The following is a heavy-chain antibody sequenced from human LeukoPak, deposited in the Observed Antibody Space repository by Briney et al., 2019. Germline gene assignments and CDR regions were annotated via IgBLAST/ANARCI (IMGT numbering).Heavy chain of an antibody. CDR3: ARVSRWYWFDS. V-gene: IGHV3-64*01. CDR1: GFPSGKYA. Sequence: GGSLRLSCAASGFPSGKYAMHWVGQAPGRELEYVSAISSNGGITYYANSVKGRFTVSRDNSKNTVYLQMGSLRADDMAVYYCARVSRWYWFDSWGQGTLVTVSS. J-gene: IGHJ5*01. CDR2: ISSNGGIT. D-gene: IGHD6-19*01.